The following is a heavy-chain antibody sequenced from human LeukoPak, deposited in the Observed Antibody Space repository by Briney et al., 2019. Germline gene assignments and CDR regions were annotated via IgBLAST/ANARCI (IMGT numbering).Heavy chain of an antibody. CDR3: ARSKYDILDY. Sequence: GGSLRLSCSASGFTFSSYAMSWVRQAPGKGLEWVSAISGSGDNTHYADSLKGRFTISRDNAKNSLYLQMNSLRDEDTAVYYCARSKYDILDYWGQGSLVTVSS. D-gene: IGHD3-9*01. CDR2: ISGSGDNT. CDR1: GFTFSSYA. J-gene: IGHJ4*02. V-gene: IGHV3-23*01.